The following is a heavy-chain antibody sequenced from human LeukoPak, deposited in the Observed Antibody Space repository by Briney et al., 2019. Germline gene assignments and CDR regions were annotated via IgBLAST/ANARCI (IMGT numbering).Heavy chain of an antibody. J-gene: IGHJ4*02. CDR2: IYYSGST. V-gene: IGHV4-31*03. CDR3: ARGPIVVVPAAPFDY. Sequence: SQTLSLTCTVSGGSISSGGYYWSWLRQHPGKGLEWIGYIYYSGSTYYNPSLKSRVTISVDTSKNQFSPKLSSVTAADTAVYYCARGPIVVVPAAPFDYWGQGTLVTVAS. CDR1: GGSISSGGYY. D-gene: IGHD2-2*01.